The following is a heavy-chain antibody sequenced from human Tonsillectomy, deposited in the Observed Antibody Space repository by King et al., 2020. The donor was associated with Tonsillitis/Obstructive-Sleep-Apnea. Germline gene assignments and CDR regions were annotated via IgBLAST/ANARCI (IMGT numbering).Heavy chain of an antibody. CDR2: IKQDGSEK. V-gene: IGHV3-7*01. CDR3: VRSRGEWYGGD. J-gene: IGHJ4*02. Sequence: VQLVESGGGLVQPGGSLRLSCTASGFTFSDYWLNWVRQAPGKGLEWVANIKQDGSEKYYVDSVKGRFTISRDNAKNSLYLQMNSLRVEDTAVYYCVRSRGEWYGGDWGQGTLVTVSS. D-gene: IGHD3-10*01. CDR1: GFTFSDYW.